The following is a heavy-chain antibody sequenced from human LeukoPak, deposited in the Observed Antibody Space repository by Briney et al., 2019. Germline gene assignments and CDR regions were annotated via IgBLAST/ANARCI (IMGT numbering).Heavy chain of an antibody. CDR1: AFTFSTYG. V-gene: IGHV3-23*01. CDR2: ISGGGFST. Sequence: RTGGSLRLSCAASAFTFSTYGMSWVRQAPGKGLEWVSAISGGGFSTYYADSVKGRFTISRDNAKNSLYLQMNSLRAEDTAVYYCAELGITMIGGVWGKGTTVTISS. CDR3: AELGITMIGGV. D-gene: IGHD3-10*02. J-gene: IGHJ6*04.